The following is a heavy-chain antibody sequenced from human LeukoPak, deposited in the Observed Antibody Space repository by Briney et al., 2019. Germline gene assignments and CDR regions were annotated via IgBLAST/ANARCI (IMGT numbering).Heavy chain of an antibody. Sequence: SETLSLTCAVYGGSFSGYYWSWIRRPPGKGLEWVGSIYYSGNTYYNPSLKSRVTISVDTSKNQFSLKLTSVTAADTAVYYCARQNGVGLFILPGGQGTLVTVSS. D-gene: IGHD3-3*01. CDR2: IYYSGNT. V-gene: IGHV4-34*01. J-gene: IGHJ4*02. CDR3: ARQNGVGLFILP. CDR1: GGSFSGYY.